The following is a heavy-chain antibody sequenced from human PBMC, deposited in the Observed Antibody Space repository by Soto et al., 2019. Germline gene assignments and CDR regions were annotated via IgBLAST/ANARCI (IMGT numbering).Heavy chain of an antibody. CDR1: GYTFTSYG. CDR3: ARDGLGDYDFWSGPYGMDV. CDR2: IIPIFGTA. Sequence: SVKVSCKASGYTFTSYGISWVRQAPGQGLEWMGGIIPIFGTANYAQKFQGRVTITADESTSTAYMELSSLRSEDTAVYYCARDGLGDYDFWSGPYGMDVWGQGTTVTVSS. J-gene: IGHJ6*02. D-gene: IGHD3-3*01. V-gene: IGHV1-69*13.